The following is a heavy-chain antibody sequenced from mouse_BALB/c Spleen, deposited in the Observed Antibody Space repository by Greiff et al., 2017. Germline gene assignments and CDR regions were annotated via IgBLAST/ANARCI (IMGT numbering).Heavy chain of an antibody. J-gene: IGHJ3*01. CDR3: AREDYYGSSSWFAY. D-gene: IGHD1-1*01. CDR2: IYPGDGDT. CDR1: GYTFTSYW. Sequence: QVQLQQSGAELARPGASVKLSCKASGYTFTSYWMQWVKQRPGQGLEWIGAIYPGDGDTRYTQKFKGKATLTADKSSSTAYMQLSSLASEVSAVYYCAREDYYGSSSWFAYWGQGTLVTVSA. V-gene: IGHV1-87*01.